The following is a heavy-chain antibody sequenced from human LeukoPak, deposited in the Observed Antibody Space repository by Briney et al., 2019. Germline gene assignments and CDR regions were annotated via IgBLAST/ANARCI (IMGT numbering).Heavy chain of an antibody. Sequence: GGSLRLSCAASGFTFSSYEMSWVRQAPGKGLEWVSYISNSGTTIYYADSVKGRFTISRDNAKNSLYLQMNRLRAEDTAIYYCARVTYGFWGQGTLVTVSS. J-gene: IGHJ4*02. CDR1: GFTFSSYE. CDR2: ISNSGTTI. D-gene: IGHD2/OR15-2a*01. V-gene: IGHV3-48*03. CDR3: ARVTYGF.